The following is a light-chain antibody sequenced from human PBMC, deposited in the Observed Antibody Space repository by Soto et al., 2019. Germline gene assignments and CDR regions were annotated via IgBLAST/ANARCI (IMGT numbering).Light chain of an antibody. CDR1: QSVSSTF. CDR3: QQYGSSPWT. Sequence: EIVLTQSPATLSLSPGEGATLSCRASQSVSSTFLAWYQHKPGRPPRLLIYGASSRATDIPDRFSGGGSGTDFTLTIIRLEPEDFAVYYCQQYGSSPWTFGQGTKVDTK. CDR2: GAS. J-gene: IGKJ1*01. V-gene: IGKV3-20*01.